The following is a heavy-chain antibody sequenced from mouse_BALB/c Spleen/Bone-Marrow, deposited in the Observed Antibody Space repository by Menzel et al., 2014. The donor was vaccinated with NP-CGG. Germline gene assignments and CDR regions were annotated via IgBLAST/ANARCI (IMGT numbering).Heavy chain of an antibody. Sequence: QVQLKESGPGLVAPSQSLSISCTVSGFSLTSYGVHWVRQPPGQGLEWLGAIWAGGSTNYNSALMSRLTISKDNSKSQVFLKMNSLQTDDTAVYYCAREGRGYYGSSGAAMDYWGQGTKVTVSS. J-gene: IGHJ4*01. CDR3: AREGRGYYGSSGAAMDY. CDR2: IWAGGST. D-gene: IGHD1-1*01. CDR1: GFSLTSYG. V-gene: IGHV2-9*02.